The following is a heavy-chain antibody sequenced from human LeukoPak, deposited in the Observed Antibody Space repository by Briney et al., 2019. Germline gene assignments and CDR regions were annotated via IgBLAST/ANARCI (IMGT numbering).Heavy chain of an antibody. V-gene: IGHV1-46*01. CDR2: INPSGGST. D-gene: IGHD2-2*01. CDR1: GYTFTSYY. CDR3: VVQLNWFDP. Sequence: ASVKVSCKASGYTFTSYYMHWVRQAPGQGLEWMGIINPSGGSTSYAQKFQGRVTITADESTSTAYMELSSLRSEDTAVYYCVVQLNWFDPWGQGTLVTVSS. J-gene: IGHJ5*02.